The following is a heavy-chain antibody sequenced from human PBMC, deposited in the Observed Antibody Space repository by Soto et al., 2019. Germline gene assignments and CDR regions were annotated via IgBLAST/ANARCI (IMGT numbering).Heavy chain of an antibody. J-gene: IGHJ6*02. Sequence: RLSCAASGFTLSSYAMSWVRQAPGKGLEWVSAISGSGGSTYYADSVKGRFTISRDNSKNTLYLQMNSLRAEDTAVYYCAKDQYYYYYGMDVWGQGTTVTVSS. CDR3: AKDQYYYYYGMDV. CDR2: ISGSGGST. V-gene: IGHV3-23*01. CDR1: GFTLSSYA.